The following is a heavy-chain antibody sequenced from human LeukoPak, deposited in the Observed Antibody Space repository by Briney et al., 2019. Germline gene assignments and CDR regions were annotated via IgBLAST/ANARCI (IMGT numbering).Heavy chain of an antibody. CDR2: NTYDGSNK. CDR1: GFTFSNYG. D-gene: IGHD5-24*01. Sequence: GGSLRLSCAASGFTFSNYGMHWVRQAPGKGPEWVAVNTYDGSNKYYADSVKGRFTISRDNSKNTLYLQMSSLRVEDTAVYYCAKDRRDGYNYLFDYWGQGTLVTVSS. J-gene: IGHJ4*02. CDR3: AKDRRDGYNYLFDY. V-gene: IGHV3-30*18.